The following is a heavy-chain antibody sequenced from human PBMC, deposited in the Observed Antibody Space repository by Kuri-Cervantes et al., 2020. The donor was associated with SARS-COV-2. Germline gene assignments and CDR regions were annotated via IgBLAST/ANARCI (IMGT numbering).Heavy chain of an antibody. CDR1: GYTFTGYY. CDR2: INPSGGST. V-gene: IGHV1-46*01. D-gene: IGHD2/OR15-2a*01. CDR3: ARDFPLEYGVFDY. Sequence: ASVKVSCKASGYTFTGYYMHWVRQAPGQGLEWMGIINPSGGSTSYAQKFQGRVTMTRDTSTSTAYMELSSLRSEDTAVYYCARDFPLEYGVFDYWGQGTLVTVSS. J-gene: IGHJ4*02.